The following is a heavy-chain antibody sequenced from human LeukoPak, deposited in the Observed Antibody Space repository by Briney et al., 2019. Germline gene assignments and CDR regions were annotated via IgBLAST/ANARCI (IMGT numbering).Heavy chain of an antibody. CDR3: ARDQGCTSTSCYSLFFHY. CDR2: IWYDGSNK. J-gene: IGHJ4*02. Sequence: GGSLRLSCAASGFTFSTYGMHWVRQAPGKGLEWVALIWYDGSNKYYADSVKGRFTISRDNSKDMLYLQMNSLRAEDTAVYYCARDQGCTSTSCYSLFFHYWGQGTLVTVSS. CDR1: GFTFSTYG. D-gene: IGHD2-2*01. V-gene: IGHV3-33*01.